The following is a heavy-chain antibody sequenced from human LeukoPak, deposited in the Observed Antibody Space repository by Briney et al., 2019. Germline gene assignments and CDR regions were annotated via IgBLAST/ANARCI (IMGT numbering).Heavy chain of an antibody. Sequence: SVKVSCKASGGTFSSYAISWVRQAPGQGLEWMGRIIPILGIANYAQKFQGRVTITADKSTSTAYMELSSLRSEDTAVYYCARVKYQLLIFDYWGQGTLVTVSS. CDR2: IIPILGIA. CDR3: ARVKYQLLIFDY. J-gene: IGHJ4*02. V-gene: IGHV1-69*04. D-gene: IGHD2-2*01. CDR1: GGTFSSYA.